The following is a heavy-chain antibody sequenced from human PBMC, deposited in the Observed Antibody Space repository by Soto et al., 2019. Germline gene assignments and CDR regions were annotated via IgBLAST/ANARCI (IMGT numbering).Heavy chain of an antibody. CDR3: ARDIGYYFDY. D-gene: IGHD3-16*02. Sequence: PSETLSLTCAVYGGSFSGYYWSWIRQPPGKGLEWIGEINHSGSTNYNPPLKSRVTISVDTSKNQFSLKLSSVTAADTAVYYCARDIGYYFDYWGQGTLVTVSS. CDR2: INHSGST. CDR1: GGSFSGYY. J-gene: IGHJ4*02. V-gene: IGHV4-34*01.